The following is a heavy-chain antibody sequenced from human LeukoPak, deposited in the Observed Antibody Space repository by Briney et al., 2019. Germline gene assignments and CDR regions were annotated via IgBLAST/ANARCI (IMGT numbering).Heavy chain of an antibody. V-gene: IGHV3-23*01. CDR2: ISGMGVAT. J-gene: IGHJ4*02. D-gene: IGHD6-13*01. Sequence: GGSLRLSCAASGFTFGSYAMTGVRQAPGKGREGVSVISGMGVATYYADSVQGRFTIYRDNSKHALYLQMTSLRAEDTDVYYCARHGSWSFDYWGQGPLVTVSA. CDR3: ARHGSWSFDY. CDR1: GFTFGSYA.